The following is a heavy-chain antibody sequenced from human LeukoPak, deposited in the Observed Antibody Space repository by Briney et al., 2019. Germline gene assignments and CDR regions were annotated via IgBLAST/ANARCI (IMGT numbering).Heavy chain of an antibody. CDR3: AREYCTSSRCYKEGFDY. CDR2: IHLSGVS. CDR1: GGSFSGFY. J-gene: IGHJ4*02. Sequence: PSETLSLTCSVSGGSFSGFYWNWFRQSPGKGLEWIGYIHLSGVSAYNPSLKSRVTMSADRSKKQFSLSLTSVTAADAAVYYCAREYCTSSRCYKEGFDYWGQGTLVIVSS. V-gene: IGHV4-59*12. D-gene: IGHD2-2*01.